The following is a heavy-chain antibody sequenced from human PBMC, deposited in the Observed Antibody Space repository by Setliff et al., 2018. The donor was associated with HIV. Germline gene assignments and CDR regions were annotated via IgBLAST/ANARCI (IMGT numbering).Heavy chain of an antibody. CDR1: GVSINRTDHY. Sequence: SETLSLTCSVSGVSINRTDHYWGWIRQSPGKSLEWIGSVSQSGSTYYNPSLKSRVTISVDTSKNQFSLKLSSVTAADTAVYHCARPSTGGGYNYWYFDLWGRGTLVTAPQ. J-gene: IGHJ2*01. V-gene: IGHV4-39*01. CDR3: ARPSTGGGYNYWYFDL. CDR2: VSQSGST. D-gene: IGHD5-12*01.